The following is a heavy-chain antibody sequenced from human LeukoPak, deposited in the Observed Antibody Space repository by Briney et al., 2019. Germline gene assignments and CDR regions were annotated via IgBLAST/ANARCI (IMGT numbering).Heavy chain of an antibody. Sequence: SETLSLTCTVSGYSISSGYYWGWIRPPPGKGLEWIGSIYHSGSTYYNPSLKSRVTISVDTSKNQFSLKLSSVTAADTAVYYCASGRGDYYDSSGYYADYWGQGTLVTVSS. J-gene: IGHJ4*02. CDR1: GYSISSGYY. CDR3: ASGRGDYYDSSGYYADY. V-gene: IGHV4-38-2*02. CDR2: IYHSGST. D-gene: IGHD3-22*01.